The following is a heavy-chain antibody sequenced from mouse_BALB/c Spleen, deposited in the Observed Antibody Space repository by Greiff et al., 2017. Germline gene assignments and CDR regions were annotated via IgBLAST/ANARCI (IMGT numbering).Heavy chain of an antibody. CDR2: IWTGGGT. J-gene: IGHJ4*01. CDR1: GFSLTSYD. V-gene: IGHV2-9-2*01. Sequence: QVQLKESGPGLVAPSQSLSITCTVSGFSLTSYDISWIRQPPGKGLEWLGVIWTGGGTNYNSAFMSRLSISKDNSKSQVFLKMNSLQTDDTAIYYCVRDTVGRGAMDYWGQGTSVTVSS. D-gene: IGHD4-1*01. CDR3: VRDTVGRGAMDY.